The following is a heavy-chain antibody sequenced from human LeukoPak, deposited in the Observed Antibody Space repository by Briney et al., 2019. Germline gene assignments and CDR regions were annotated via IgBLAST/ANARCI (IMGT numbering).Heavy chain of an antibody. D-gene: IGHD3-22*01. Sequence: ASVKVSSKASGYTFTGYYMHWVRQAPGQGLEWMGWINPNSGGTNYAQKFQGRVTMTRDTSISTAYMELSRLRSDDTAVYYCASEPYYYDSSDRRAFDIWGQGTMVTVSS. J-gene: IGHJ3*02. V-gene: IGHV1-2*02. CDR1: GYTFTGYY. CDR3: ASEPYYYDSSDRRAFDI. CDR2: INPNSGGT.